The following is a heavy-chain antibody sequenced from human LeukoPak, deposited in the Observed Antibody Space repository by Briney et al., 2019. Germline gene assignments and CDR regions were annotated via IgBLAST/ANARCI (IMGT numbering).Heavy chain of an antibody. J-gene: IGHJ5*02. CDR2: ISGSGGST. D-gene: IGHD3-3*01. CDR3: APTPYYDFWSGGNWFDP. Sequence: SGGSLRLSCAASGFTFSSYAMSWVRQAPGKGLEWVSAISGSGGSTYYADSVKGRFTISRDNSKNTLYLQMNSLRAEDTAVYYCAPTPYYDFWSGGNWFDPWGQGTLVTVSS. CDR1: GFTFSSYA. V-gene: IGHV3-23*01.